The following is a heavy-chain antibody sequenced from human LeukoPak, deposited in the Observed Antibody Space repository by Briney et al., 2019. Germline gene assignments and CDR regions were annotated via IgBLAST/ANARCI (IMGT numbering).Heavy chain of an antibody. V-gene: IGHV3-11*01. CDR1: GFTFSDYY. D-gene: IGHD3-10*01. CDR3: AREAVRELDY. J-gene: IGHJ4*02. Sequence: EGSLRLSCAASGFTFSDYYMSWIRQAPGKGLEWISYIDNTGSYTYYADSVKGRFTISRDNAKNSLYLQMNSLRAEDTAVYYCAREAVRELDYWGQGTLVTVSS. CDR2: IDNTGSYT.